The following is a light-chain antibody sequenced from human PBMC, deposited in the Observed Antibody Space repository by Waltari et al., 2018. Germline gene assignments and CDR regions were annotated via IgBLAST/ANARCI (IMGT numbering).Light chain of an antibody. CDR3: SSYAGGNNLL. Sequence: QSALTQPASVSGSPGQSITISCSGTNSDVGGYDYVSWYQHHPGKAPKLIIYDFTKGPSGVSNRFSGSKSGNTASLTISGLQAEDEADYYCSSYAGGNNLLFGGGTKVTVL. J-gene: IGLJ2*01. V-gene: IGLV2-23*02. CDR2: DFT. CDR1: NSDVGGYDY.